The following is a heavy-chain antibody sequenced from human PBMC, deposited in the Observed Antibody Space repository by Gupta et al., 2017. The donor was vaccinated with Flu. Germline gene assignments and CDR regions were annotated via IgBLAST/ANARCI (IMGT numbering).Heavy chain of an antibody. J-gene: IGHJ6*02. D-gene: IGHD5-12*01. Sequence: EVQLVESGGGLVKPGGSLRLSCAASGFTFSNAWMSWVRQAPGKGLEWVGRIKSKTDGGTTDYAAPVKGRFTISRDDSKNTLYLQMNSLKTEDTAVYYCTTSRRAKDYYYYYGMDVWGQGTTVTVSS. CDR3: TTSRRAKDYYYYYGMDV. CDR2: IKSKTDGGTT. CDR1: GFTFSNAW. V-gene: IGHV3-15*01.